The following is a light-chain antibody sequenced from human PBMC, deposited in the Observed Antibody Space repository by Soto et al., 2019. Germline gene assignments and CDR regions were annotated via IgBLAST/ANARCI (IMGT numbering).Light chain of an antibody. Sequence: DIQMTQSPSTLSASVGDRVTITCRASQSISSWLAWYQQKPGKAPKLLIYKASSLESGVPSRFSGSGSGTEFTVTISSLQPDDFATYYCQQYNTYLTWTFGQGTKEEIK. CDR1: QSISSW. J-gene: IGKJ1*01. CDR3: QQYNTYLTWT. CDR2: KAS. V-gene: IGKV1-5*03.